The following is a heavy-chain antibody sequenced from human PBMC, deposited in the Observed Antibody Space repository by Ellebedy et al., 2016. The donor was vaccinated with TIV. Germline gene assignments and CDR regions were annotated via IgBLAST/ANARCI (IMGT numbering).Heavy chain of an antibody. CDR1: GYSFSTFW. J-gene: IGHJ4*02. CDR2: IYPSDSYT. D-gene: IGHD1-26*01. Sequence: GESLKISCKGSGYSFSTFWVIWVRPRPGKGLESMGRIYPSDSYTNYSPSFQGQVTISADKSISTAYLQWSTLKASDTAMYYCARLVGASGNFDYWGQGTLVTVSP. CDR3: ARLVGASGNFDY. V-gene: IGHV5-10-1*04.